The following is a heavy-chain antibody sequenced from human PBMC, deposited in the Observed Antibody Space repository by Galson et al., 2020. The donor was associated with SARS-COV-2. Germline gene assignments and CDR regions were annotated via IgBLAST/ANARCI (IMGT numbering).Heavy chain of an antibody. V-gene: IGHV3-74*01. D-gene: IGHD2-2*01. Sequence: GGSLRLSCAASGFTSNTKWIHWVRQPPGKGLEWVSRINNDGRGTIHAASVTGRPTTSRDHAENTVYLHMNSLRAEDTATYYCAISYQLDSWGQGSLFTVSS. CDR1: GFTSNTKW. J-gene: IGHJ4*02. CDR3: AISYQLDS. CDR2: INNDGRGT.